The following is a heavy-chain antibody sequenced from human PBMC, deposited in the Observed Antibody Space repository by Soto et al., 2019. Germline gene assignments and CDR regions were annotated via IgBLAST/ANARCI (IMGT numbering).Heavy chain of an antibody. Sequence: QVQLVESGGGVVQPGRSLRLSCAASGFTFSSYAMHWVRQAPGKGLEWVAVISYDGSNKYYADSVKGRFTISRDNSKNSLYLQMDRLRAEDTAVYYCARDGFYDYVWGSYRYGPNFDYWGQGTLVTVSS. CDR3: ARDGFYDYVWGSYRYGPNFDY. D-gene: IGHD3-16*02. CDR1: GFTFSSYA. V-gene: IGHV3-30-3*01. J-gene: IGHJ4*02. CDR2: ISYDGSNK.